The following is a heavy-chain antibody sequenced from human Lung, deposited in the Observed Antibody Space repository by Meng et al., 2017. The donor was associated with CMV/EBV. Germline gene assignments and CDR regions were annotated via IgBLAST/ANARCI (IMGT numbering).Heavy chain of an antibody. CDR2: ISPNSGDT. D-gene: IGHD2-2*01. V-gene: IGHV1-2*02. CDR1: GHSFSGYY. CDR3: ARAAYTSFFEF. J-gene: IGHJ1*01. Sequence: ASXXVSCKASGHSFSGYYIHWLRQAPGQGPEWMGWISPNSGDTNYAQKFQGRVTMTRDTSTITVYMELTRLTSDDTAVYYCARAAYTSFFEFWGQGTLVTVSS.